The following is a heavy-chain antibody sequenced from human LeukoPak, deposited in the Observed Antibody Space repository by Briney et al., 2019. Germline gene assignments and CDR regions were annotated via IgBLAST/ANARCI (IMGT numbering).Heavy chain of an antibody. CDR2: ISYDGNNK. J-gene: IGHJ4*02. CDR3: ARDQGTAADLFYY. D-gene: IGHD6-13*01. V-gene: IGHV3-33*01. CDR1: GFTFTSYG. Sequence: PGGSLRLSCAASGFTFTSYGVHWVRQAPGKGLEWVAVISYDGNNKFYADSVKGRFTISRDDSKNRVYLQMDSLRAGNTAVYYGARDQGTAADLFYYCGQESLVTVSS.